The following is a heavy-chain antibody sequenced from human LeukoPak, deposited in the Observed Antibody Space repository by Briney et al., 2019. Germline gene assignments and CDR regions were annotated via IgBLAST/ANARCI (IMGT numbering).Heavy chain of an antibody. CDR2: ISPDGSST. V-gene: IGHV3-11*01. J-gene: IGHJ6*02. D-gene: IGHD2-21*02. CDR3: ARDLGVTNYYYYGMDV. Sequence: GGSLRLSCAATGFTFSDYYINWIRQAPGKGLEWVAYISPDGSSTFYAASVQGRLTTSRDNAKNSLYLQMNSMRAEDTAVYYCARDLGVTNYYYYGMDVWGQGTTVTVSS. CDR1: GFTFSDYY.